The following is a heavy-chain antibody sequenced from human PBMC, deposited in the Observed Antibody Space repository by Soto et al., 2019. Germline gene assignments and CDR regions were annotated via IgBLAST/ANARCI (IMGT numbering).Heavy chain of an antibody. V-gene: IGHV1-69*01. J-gene: IGHJ4*02. Sequence: QVQLVQSGAEAKKPGSSVKVSCKASGGTFSSYAISWVRQAPGQGLEWMGGIIPIFGTANYAQKFQGRVTITADESTSTAYMELSSLRSEDTAVYYCASGRQYYDSSAHYFDYWGQGTLVTVSS. CDR1: GGTFSSYA. D-gene: IGHD3-22*01. CDR3: ASGRQYYDSSAHYFDY. CDR2: IIPIFGTA.